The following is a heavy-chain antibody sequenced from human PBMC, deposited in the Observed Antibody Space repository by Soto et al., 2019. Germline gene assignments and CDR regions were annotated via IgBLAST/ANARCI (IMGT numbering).Heavy chain of an antibody. CDR3: ARHQSHSSSYVDP. Sequence: PSETLSLTCTVSGDSISSYYWSWIRQPPGKGLEWIGYIHYSGSTNYNPSLKSRVTISVDTSKNQFSLKLSSVTAADTAVYYCARHQSHSSSYVDPWGQGTLVTVSS. CDR2: IHYSGST. D-gene: IGHD6-13*01. V-gene: IGHV4-59*08. CDR1: GDSISSYY. J-gene: IGHJ5*02.